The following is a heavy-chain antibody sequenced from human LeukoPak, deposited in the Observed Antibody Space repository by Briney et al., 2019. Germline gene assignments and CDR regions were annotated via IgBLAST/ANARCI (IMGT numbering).Heavy chain of an antibody. CDR3: ARAAVLDYYYYYMDV. J-gene: IGHJ6*03. D-gene: IGHD6-19*01. CDR1: GYSISSGYY. Sequence: PSETLSLTCTVSGYSISSGYYWGWIRQPPGKGLEWIGSIYHSGSTYYNPSLKSRVTISVDTSKNQFSLKLSSVTAADTAVYYCARAAVLDYYYYYMDVWGKGTTVTVSS. V-gene: IGHV4-38-2*02. CDR2: IYHSGST.